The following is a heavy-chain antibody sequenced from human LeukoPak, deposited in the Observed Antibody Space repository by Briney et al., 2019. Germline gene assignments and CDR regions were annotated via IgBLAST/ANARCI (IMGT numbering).Heavy chain of an antibody. J-gene: IGHJ5*02. D-gene: IGHD3-22*01. CDR2: IDNDGSGT. CDR3: ARDGYYYDSSGYYHVNWLDP. Sequence: QPGGSLRLSCAAPGFTFSNYWMHWVRQAPGKGLVWVSRIDNDGSGTSYADSVKGRFIISRDNAKNTLYLQMNSLRAEDTAVYYCARDGYYYDSSGYYHVNWLDPWGQGTLVTVSS. CDR1: GFTFSNYW. V-gene: IGHV3-74*01.